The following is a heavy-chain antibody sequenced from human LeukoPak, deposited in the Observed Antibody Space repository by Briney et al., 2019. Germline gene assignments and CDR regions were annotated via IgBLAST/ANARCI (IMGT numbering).Heavy chain of an antibody. CDR2: ISGVGDAT. Sequence: QTGGSLRLSCAASGFTFSDYAMTWLRQAPGKGLEWVSYISGVGDATYYADSVKGRFIVSRDNSKGTLSLQMNSLRADDTATYYCAKWSKWLPSCWGQGTLVIVAS. CDR3: AKWSKWLPSC. V-gene: IGHV3-23*01. D-gene: IGHD5-12*01. CDR1: GFTFSDYA. J-gene: IGHJ4*02.